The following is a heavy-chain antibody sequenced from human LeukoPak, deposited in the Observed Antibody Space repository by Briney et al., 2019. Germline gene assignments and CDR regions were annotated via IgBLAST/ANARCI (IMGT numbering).Heavy chain of an antibody. CDR3: ARVYYYDSGYGKDYFDY. CDR2: IYYSGSI. V-gene: IGHV4-30-4*01. Sequence: SQTLSLTCTVSGGSISSGDYYWSWIRQPPGKGLEWIGYIYYSGSIYYNPSLKSRVTISVDTSKNPFSLKLSSVTAADTAVYYCARVYYYDSGYGKDYFDYWGQGTLVTVSS. D-gene: IGHD3-22*01. J-gene: IGHJ4*02. CDR1: GGSISSGDYY.